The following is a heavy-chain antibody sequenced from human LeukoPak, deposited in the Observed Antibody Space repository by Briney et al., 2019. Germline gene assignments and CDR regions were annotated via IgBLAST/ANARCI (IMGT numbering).Heavy chain of an antibody. CDR3: ARAQGKEDYGGRFDP. J-gene: IGHJ5*02. Sequence: GGSLRLSCAASGFTFSSYAMHWVRQAPGKGLEWVAIISYGGDNKYYADSVKGRFTISRDNSKNTLYLQINSLRAEDTAVYYCARAQGKEDYGGRFDPWGQGTLVTVSS. CDR2: ISYGGDNK. V-gene: IGHV3-30-3*01. CDR1: GFTFSSYA. D-gene: IGHD4-23*01.